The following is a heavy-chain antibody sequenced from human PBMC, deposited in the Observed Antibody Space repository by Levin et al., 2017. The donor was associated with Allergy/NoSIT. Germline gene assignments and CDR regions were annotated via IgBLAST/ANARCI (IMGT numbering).Heavy chain of an antibody. CDR2: INAGNGNT. CDR1: GYTFTSYA. Sequence: GESLKISCKASGYTFTSYAMHWVRQAPGQRLEWMGWINAGNGNTKSSQKFQGRVTITRDTSASIAYMELSSLRSEDTAVYYCAREGGIAAAPNAFDIWGQGTMVTVSS. CDR3: AREGGIAAAPNAFDI. V-gene: IGHV1-3*01. J-gene: IGHJ3*02. D-gene: IGHD6-13*01.